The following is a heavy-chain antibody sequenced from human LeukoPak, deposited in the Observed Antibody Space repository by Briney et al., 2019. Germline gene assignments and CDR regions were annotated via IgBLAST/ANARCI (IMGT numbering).Heavy chain of an antibody. Sequence: ASVKVSCKASGYTFTSYGISWVRQAPGQGLEWMGWISAYNGNTNYAQKLQGRVTMTTDTSTSTAYMELRSLRSDDTAVYYCARVKGDYGGSYYIDYWGQGTLVTVSS. D-gene: IGHD4-23*01. CDR3: ARVKGDYGGSYYIDY. CDR2: ISAYNGNT. V-gene: IGHV1-18*01. J-gene: IGHJ4*02. CDR1: GYTFTSYG.